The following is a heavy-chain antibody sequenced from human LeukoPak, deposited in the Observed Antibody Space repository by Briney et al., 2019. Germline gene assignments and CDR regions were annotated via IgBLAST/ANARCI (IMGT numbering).Heavy chain of an antibody. J-gene: IGHJ4*02. CDR1: GGSISSYY. V-gene: IGHV4-59*01. D-gene: IGHD4-17*01. CDR3: ARDEYGDFQGFDY. Sequence: SETLSLTCTVSGGSISSYYWSWIRQPAGKGLEWLGNIHYRGTTNYNPSLKSRVSLSLDTSKSQFALKVTSVTAADTAVYYCARDEYGDFQGFDYWGQGARVTVSS. CDR2: IHYRGTT.